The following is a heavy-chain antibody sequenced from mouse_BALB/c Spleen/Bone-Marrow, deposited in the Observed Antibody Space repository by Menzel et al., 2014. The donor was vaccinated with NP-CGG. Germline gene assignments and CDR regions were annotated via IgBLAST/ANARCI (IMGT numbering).Heavy chain of an antibody. CDR3: VYGNPSMDN. CDR1: GSTFNTYA. J-gene: IGHJ4*01. D-gene: IGHD2-1*01. Sequence: VESGGGLVQPKGSLKLSCAASGSTFNTYAMNWVCQALVQGLEWVARIRNTSNDYATYYADSVKDRFNISRDDSQNKLFLQMNKLKTGERAMYDCVYGNPSMDNWGQGTSGTISS. V-gene: IGHV10-1*02. CDR2: IRNTSNDYAT.